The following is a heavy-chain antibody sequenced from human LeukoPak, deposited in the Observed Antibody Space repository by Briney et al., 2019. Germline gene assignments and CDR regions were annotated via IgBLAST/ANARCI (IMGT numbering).Heavy chain of an antibody. CDR1: GGSISSSSYY. V-gene: IGHV4-39*07. CDR2: IYYSGST. D-gene: IGHD3-3*01. CDR3: ARGTYYDFWSGYSAYYFDY. Sequence: SETLSLTCTVSGGSISSSSYYRGWIRQPPGKGLEWIGSIYYSGSTNYNPSLKSRVTISVDTSKNQFSLKLSSVTAADTAVYYCARGTYYDFWSGYSAYYFDYWGQGTLVTVSS. J-gene: IGHJ4*02.